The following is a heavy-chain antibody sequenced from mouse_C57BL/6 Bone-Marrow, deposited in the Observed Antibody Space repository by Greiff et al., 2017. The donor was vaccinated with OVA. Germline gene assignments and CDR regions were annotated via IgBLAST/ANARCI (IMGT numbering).Heavy chain of an antibody. CDR1: GYTFTSYW. J-gene: IGHJ1*03. V-gene: IGHV1-74*01. CDR2: IHPSASDT. D-gene: IGHD1-1*01. Sequence: VQLQQPGAELVKPGASVKVSCKASGYTFTSYWMHWVKQRPVHGLEWIGRIHPSASDTNYNQKFKGKATLTVDKSSSTAYMQLISLTSEDSAVYYCAIWGYGSYWYFDVWGTGTTVTVSS. CDR3: AIWGYGSYWYFDV.